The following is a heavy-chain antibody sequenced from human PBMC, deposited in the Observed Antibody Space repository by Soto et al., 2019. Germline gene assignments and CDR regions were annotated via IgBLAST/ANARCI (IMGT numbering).Heavy chain of an antibody. D-gene: IGHD4-17*01. CDR1: GFTFSSYA. V-gene: IGHV3-30-3*01. CDR3: ARDDYGDYGVGWFDP. CDR2: ISYDGSNK. J-gene: IGHJ5*02. Sequence: QVQLVESGGGVVQPGRSLRLSCAASGFTFSSYAMHWVRQAPGKGLEWVAVISYDGSNKYYADSVKGRFTISRDNSKNTLYLQMNSLRAEDTAVYYCARDDYGDYGVGWFDPWGQGTLVTVSS.